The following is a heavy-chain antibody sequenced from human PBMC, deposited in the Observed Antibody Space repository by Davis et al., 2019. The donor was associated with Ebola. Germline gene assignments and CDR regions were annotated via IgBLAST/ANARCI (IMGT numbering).Heavy chain of an antibody. Sequence: GESLKISCAASGFTFTSYGMHWVRQAPGKGLEWVAVVSSDGSNKYYADSVKGRFTISRDNSKNTLYLQMNSLRPEDTAVYHCARDMILDSGGLSDHWGQGTLVTVSS. D-gene: IGHD3-22*01. CDR3: ARDMILDSGGLSDH. J-gene: IGHJ1*01. CDR2: VSSDGSNK. CDR1: GFTFTSYG. V-gene: IGHV3-30*03.